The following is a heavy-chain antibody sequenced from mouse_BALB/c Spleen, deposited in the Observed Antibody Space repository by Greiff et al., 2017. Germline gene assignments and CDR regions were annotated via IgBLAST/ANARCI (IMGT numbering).Heavy chain of an antibody. J-gene: IGHJ3*01. V-gene: IGHV14-3*02. Sequence: VHVKQSGAELVKPGASVKLSCTASGFNIKDTYMHWVKQRPEQGLEWIGRIDPANGNTKYDPKFQGKATITADTSSNTAYLQLSSLTSEDTAVYYCAYYYGSSYVRFAYWGQGTLVTVSA. CDR2: IDPANGNT. CDR1: GFNIKDTY. D-gene: IGHD1-1*01. CDR3: AYYYGSSYVRFAY.